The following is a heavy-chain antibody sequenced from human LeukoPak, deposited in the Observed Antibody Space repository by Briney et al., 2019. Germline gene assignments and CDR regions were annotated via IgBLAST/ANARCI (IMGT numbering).Heavy chain of an antibody. CDR1: GGSISSGDYY. CDR3: ACYSTYDMLNWFDP. CDR2: IYYSGST. V-gene: IGHV4-30-4*01. D-gene: IGHD2-15*01. Sequence: SETLSLTCTVSGGSISSGDYYWSWIRQPPGKGLEWIGYIYYSGSTYYNPSLKSRVTISVDTSKNQFSLKLSSVTAADTAVYYCACYSTYDMLNWFDPWGQGTLVTVSS. J-gene: IGHJ5*02.